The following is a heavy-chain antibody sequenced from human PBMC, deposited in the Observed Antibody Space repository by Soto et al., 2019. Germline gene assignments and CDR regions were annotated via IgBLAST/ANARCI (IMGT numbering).Heavy chain of an antibody. V-gene: IGHV3-48*02. J-gene: IGHJ4*02. CDR1: GFPFSTYS. CDR3: ARDQNWAFDY. CDR2: IGSGNRRI. Sequence: EVQLVESGGGLVQPGGSLRLSCATSGFPFSTYSMNWVRQAPGKGLEWLSYIGSGNRRITYADSVKGRFTISRDDADNSLYLQMDSLRDEDTAVYYCARDQNWAFDYWGQGTPVTVSS. D-gene: IGHD3-16*01.